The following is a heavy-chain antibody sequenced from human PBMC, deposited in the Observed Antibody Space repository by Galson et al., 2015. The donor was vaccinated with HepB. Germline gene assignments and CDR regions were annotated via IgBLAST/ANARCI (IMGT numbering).Heavy chain of an antibody. V-gene: IGHV3-53*04. D-gene: IGHD3-10*02. CDR2: IYSGGST. Sequence: SLRLSCAASGFTVSSNYMSWVRQAPGKGLEWVSVIYSGGSTSYADSVKGRFTISRHNSKNTLYLQMNSLRAEDTAVYYCARGFTMSLYSHWGQGTLVTVSS. CDR1: GFTVSSNY. CDR3: ARGFTMSLYSH. J-gene: IGHJ4*02.